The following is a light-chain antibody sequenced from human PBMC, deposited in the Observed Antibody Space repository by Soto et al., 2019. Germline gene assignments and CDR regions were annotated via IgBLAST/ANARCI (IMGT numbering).Light chain of an antibody. CDR3: CSYAGNSEV. V-gene: IGLV2-23*02. J-gene: IGLJ1*01. CDR1: SGDVGSYNL. CDR2: EVT. Sequence: QSSLTQPASVYGSPGESITIPCPGTSGDVGSYNLVSWYQQHSGKAPKLLIYEVTERPSGVSNRFSGSKSGSTASLTISWLQPDDEADYYCCSYAGNSEVFGTGTKVTVL.